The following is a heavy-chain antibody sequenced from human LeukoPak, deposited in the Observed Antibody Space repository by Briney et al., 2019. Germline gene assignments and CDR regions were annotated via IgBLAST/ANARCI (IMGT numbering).Heavy chain of an antibody. CDR3: AREGNSGYDDAFDI. V-gene: IGHV1-3*01. CDR2: INAGNGDT. D-gene: IGHD5-12*01. Sequence: ASVKVSCKASGYTFTNHAMQWVRQAPGQRLEWMGWINAGNGDTKFSQKFQDRVALTRDTSANTAYMELSSLRSEDTAVYYCAREGNSGYDDAFDIWGQGTMVTVPS. J-gene: IGHJ3*02. CDR1: GYTFTNHA.